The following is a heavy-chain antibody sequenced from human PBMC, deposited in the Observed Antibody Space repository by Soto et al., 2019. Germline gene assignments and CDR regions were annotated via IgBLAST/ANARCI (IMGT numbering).Heavy chain of an antibody. CDR2: INPNSGGT. J-gene: IGHJ4*02. CDR3: ASGHSSSSTSISHF. D-gene: IGHD6-6*01. CDR1: GYTFTAYY. Sequence: RASLKGSWKASGYTFTAYYMHWVRQAPGQGLEWMGWINPNSGGTNYAQNFQGRVALTRDTSISTAYMEVSRLRSDDTAVYYCASGHSSSSTSISHFWGQATPGPVCS. V-gene: IGHV1-2*02.